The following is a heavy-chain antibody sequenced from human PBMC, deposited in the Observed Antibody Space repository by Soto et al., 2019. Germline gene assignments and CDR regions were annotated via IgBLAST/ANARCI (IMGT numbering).Heavy chain of an antibody. CDR3: ARDLHYDFWSGSYDAFDI. D-gene: IGHD3-3*01. J-gene: IGHJ3*02. Sequence: GGSLRLSCAASGFTFDDYGMSWVRQAPGKGLEWVSGINWNGGSTGYADAVKGRFTISRDNAKNSLYLQMNSLRAEDTALYHCARDLHYDFWSGSYDAFDIWGQVTMVTVSS. CDR1: GFTFDDYG. V-gene: IGHV3-20*01. CDR2: INWNGGST.